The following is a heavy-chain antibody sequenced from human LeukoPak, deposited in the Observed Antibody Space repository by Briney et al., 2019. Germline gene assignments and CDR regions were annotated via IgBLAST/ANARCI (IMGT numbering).Heavy chain of an antibody. D-gene: IGHD3-22*01. CDR1: GGSITGYY. Sequence: SETLSLTCSVSGGSITGYYWTWIRQPPGKGLEWIAYIHYSGTTNYNPSLKSRVTISVDTSKNQFSLNLNSVTAADTAVYYCARLDNSGYSDYWGQGTLITVSS. CDR3: ARLDNSGYSDY. V-gene: IGHV4-59*01. CDR2: IHYSGTT. J-gene: IGHJ4*02.